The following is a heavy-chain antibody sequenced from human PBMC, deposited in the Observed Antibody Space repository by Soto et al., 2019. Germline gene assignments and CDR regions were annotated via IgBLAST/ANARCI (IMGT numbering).Heavy chain of an antibody. D-gene: IGHD3-9*01. CDR2: IKSKTDGWTT. V-gene: IGHV3-15*01. CDR1: GFTFSSCA. J-gene: IGHJ4*02. CDR3: SRDDSDWFFN. Sequence: GGSLRLSCAASGFTFSSCAMGWVRQAPGKGLEWVGRIKSKTDGWTTDYAAPVKGRFTISRDDSKKTAYLQMNSLKTEDTAVYYCSRDDSDWFFNWGRGALVTVSS.